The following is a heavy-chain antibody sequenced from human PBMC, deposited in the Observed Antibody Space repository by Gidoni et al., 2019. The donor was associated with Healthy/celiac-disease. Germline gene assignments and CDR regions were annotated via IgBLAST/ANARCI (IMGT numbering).Heavy chain of an antibody. D-gene: IGHD3-16*01. J-gene: IGHJ4*02. CDR2: ISYDGSNK. Sequence: QVQLVESGGGVVQPGRSLSLSCAASGFTFSSYGMHWVRQAPGKGLEWVAVISYDGSNKYYADSVKGRFTISRDNSKNTLYLQMNSLRAEDTAVYYCAKGRGGDYYFDYWGQGTLVTVSS. CDR1: GFTFSSYG. CDR3: AKGRGGDYYFDY. V-gene: IGHV3-30*18.